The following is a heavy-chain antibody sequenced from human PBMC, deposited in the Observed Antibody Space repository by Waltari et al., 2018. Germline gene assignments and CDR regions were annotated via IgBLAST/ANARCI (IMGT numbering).Heavy chain of an antibody. CDR3: AKGPRFEVVPGAIVY. J-gene: IGHJ4*02. D-gene: IGHD2-2*01. CDR2: IRYDGSKK. Sequence: QVQLVESGGGVVQPGGSLRLSCGASGFTFSRYAMPWVRQAPGKGLEWVACIRYDGSKKYYADSMKGRFTISRDNSKNTLYLQMITLRAEDTAVYYCAKGPRFEVVPGAIVYWGQGTLVTVSS. CDR1: GFTFSRYA. V-gene: IGHV3-30*02.